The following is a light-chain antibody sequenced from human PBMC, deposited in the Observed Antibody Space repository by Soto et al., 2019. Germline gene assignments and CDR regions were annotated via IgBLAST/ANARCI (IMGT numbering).Light chain of an antibody. Sequence: PGERATLSCRASQSVTNSYLAWYQHKPGQPPRLLIYGASTRATGIPDRFTGRGSGTDFTLTISRLEPEDFAVYYCQQYGISPRTFGQGTKVDI. V-gene: IGKV3-20*01. CDR3: QQYGISPRT. CDR1: QSVTNSY. CDR2: GAS. J-gene: IGKJ1*01.